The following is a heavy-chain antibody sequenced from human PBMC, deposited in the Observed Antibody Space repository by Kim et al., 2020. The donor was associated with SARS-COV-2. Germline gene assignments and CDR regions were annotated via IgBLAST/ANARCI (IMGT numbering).Heavy chain of an antibody. D-gene: IGHD3-22*01. CDR1: GGSFSGYY. CDR3: ARGHRHRRYYYDSSGYENAFDI. CDR2: INHSGST. J-gene: IGHJ3*02. V-gene: IGHV4-34*01. Sequence: SETLSLTCAVYGGSFSGYYWSWIRQPPGKGLEWIGEINHSGSTNYNPSLKSRVTISVDTSKNQFSLKLSSVTAADTAVYYCARGHRHRRYYYDSSGYENAFDIWGQGTMVTFSS.